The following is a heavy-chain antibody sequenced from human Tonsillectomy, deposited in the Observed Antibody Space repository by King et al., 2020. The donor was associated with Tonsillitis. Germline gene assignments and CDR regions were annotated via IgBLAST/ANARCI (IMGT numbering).Heavy chain of an antibody. D-gene: IGHD2-8*01. Sequence: QLQESGPGLVKPSETLSLTCTVSGGSISSYYWSWIRQPPGKGLAWIGYIYYSGSTNYNPSLKSRVTISVDTSKNKFTLKLSSVTAADTAVYYCESSNAGDKFDCWGQGTLVTVSS. CDR1: GGSISSYY. CDR3: ESSNAGDKFDC. J-gene: IGHJ4*02. CDR2: IYYSGST. V-gene: IGHV4-59*01.